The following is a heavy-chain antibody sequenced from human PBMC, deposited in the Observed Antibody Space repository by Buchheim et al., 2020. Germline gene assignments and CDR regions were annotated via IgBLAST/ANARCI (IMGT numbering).Heavy chain of an antibody. Sequence: QVQLQQWGAGLLKPSETLSLTCAVYGGSFSGYYWSWIRQPPGKGLEWIGEINHSGSTNYNPSLKSRVTTPVDTSKKQFSLKLSSVTAADTAVYYCARRWLRVSGYGMDVWGQGTT. CDR3: ARRWLRVSGYGMDV. V-gene: IGHV4-34*01. CDR2: INHSGST. D-gene: IGHD5-12*01. J-gene: IGHJ6*02. CDR1: GGSFSGYY.